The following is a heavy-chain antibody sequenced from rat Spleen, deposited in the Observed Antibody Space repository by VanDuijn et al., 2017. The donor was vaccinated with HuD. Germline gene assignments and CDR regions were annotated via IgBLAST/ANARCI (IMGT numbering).Heavy chain of an antibody. D-gene: IGHD2-1*01. CDR2: ISPSGDST. Sequence: EVQLVESGGGLVQPGRSLKLSCAASGFTFSNYYMAWVRQAPTKGLEWVASISPSGDSTYYRDSVKGRFTISRDNAKSTLYLQMDSLRSEDTATYYCASPYLHVMDAWGQGASVTVSS. CDR3: ASPYLHVMDA. CDR1: GFTFSNYY. J-gene: IGHJ4*01. V-gene: IGHV5-25*01.